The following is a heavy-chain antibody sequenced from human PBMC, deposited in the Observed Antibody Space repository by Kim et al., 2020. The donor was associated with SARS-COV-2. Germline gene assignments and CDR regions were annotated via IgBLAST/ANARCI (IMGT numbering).Heavy chain of an antibody. Sequence: ASVKVSCKASGYTFTGYYMHWVRQAPGQGLEWMGWINPNSGGTNYAQKFQGWVTMTRDTSISTAYMELSRLRSDDTAVYYCARVSSEYYYYGMDVWGQGTTVTVSS. CDR2: INPNSGGT. CDR3: ARVSSEYYYYGMDV. V-gene: IGHV1-2*04. J-gene: IGHJ6*02. CDR1: GYTFTGYY. D-gene: IGHD6-13*01.